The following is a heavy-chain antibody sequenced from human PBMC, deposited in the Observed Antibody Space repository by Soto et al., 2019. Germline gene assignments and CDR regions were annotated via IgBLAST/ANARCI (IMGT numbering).Heavy chain of an antibody. Sequence: PSETLSLTCTVSGGSISSGGYYWSWIRQHPGKGLEWIGYIYYSGSTYYNPSLKSRVTISVDTSKNQFSLKLSSVTAADTAVYYCARGGYSYRYFLKDYYYYGMDVWGQGTRSP. CDR1: GGSISSGGYY. J-gene: IGHJ6*02. V-gene: IGHV4-31*03. D-gene: IGHD5-18*01. CDR3: ARGGYSYRYFLKDYYYYGMDV. CDR2: IYYSGST.